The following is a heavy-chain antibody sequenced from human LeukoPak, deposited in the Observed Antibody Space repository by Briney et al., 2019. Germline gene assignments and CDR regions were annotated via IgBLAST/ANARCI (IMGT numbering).Heavy chain of an antibody. J-gene: IGHJ4*02. CDR1: GGSISSYY. CDR3: ARDRLGVVY. Sequence: SETLSLTCTVSGGSISSYYWSWIRQPPGKGLEWIGYIYYSGSTNYNPSLKSRVTISVDTSKNQFSLKLSSVTAADTAVYYCARDRLGVVYWGQGTLVTVSS. V-gene: IGHV4-59*12. D-gene: IGHD6-19*01. CDR2: IYYSGST.